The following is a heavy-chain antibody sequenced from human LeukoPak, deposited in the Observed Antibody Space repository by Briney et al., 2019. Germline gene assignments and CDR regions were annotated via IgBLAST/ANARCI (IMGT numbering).Heavy chain of an antibody. Sequence: PSETLSLTCSVSGASIISSSDYWDWIRQPPGKGLEWIGRIYYSGSSYYNPSLKSRVTISVNTSNNQFSLKLSSVTAADTAVYYCARYISSVGYFDSWGQGTLVTVSS. D-gene: IGHD6-6*01. CDR2: IYYSGSS. CDR1: GASIISSSDY. CDR3: ARYISSVGYFDS. V-gene: IGHV4-39*01. J-gene: IGHJ4*02.